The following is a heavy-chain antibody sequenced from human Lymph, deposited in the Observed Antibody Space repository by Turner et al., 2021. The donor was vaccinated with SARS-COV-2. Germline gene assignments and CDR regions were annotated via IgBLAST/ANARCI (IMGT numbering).Heavy chain of an antibody. D-gene: IGHD1-26*01. CDR3: ARGLSGNYYFFDY. V-gene: IGHV3-30-3*01. J-gene: IGHJ4*02. CDR1: GFTFSTYA. Sequence: QVQLVESGGGVVQPGRSLRLSCAASGFTFSTYAMHWVRQAPGKGLEWVALISYDGSNKYYADSVKGRFTISRDNSKNTLSLQMNSLRAEDTAVYYCARGLSGNYYFFDYWGQGTLVTVSS. CDR2: ISYDGSNK.